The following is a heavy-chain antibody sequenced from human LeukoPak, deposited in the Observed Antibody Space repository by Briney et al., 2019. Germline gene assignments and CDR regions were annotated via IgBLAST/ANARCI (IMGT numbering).Heavy chain of an antibody. Sequence: QPGGSLRLSCAASGFTFSSYAMHWVHQAPGKGLEWVAVISYDGSNKYYADSVKGRFTISRDNSKNTLYLQMNSLRAEDTAVYYCARDPSYYDFWSGYSFFGDYWGQGTLVTVSS. J-gene: IGHJ4*02. CDR2: ISYDGSNK. V-gene: IGHV3-30*04. CDR1: GFTFSSYA. CDR3: ARDPSYYDFWSGYSFFGDY. D-gene: IGHD3-3*01.